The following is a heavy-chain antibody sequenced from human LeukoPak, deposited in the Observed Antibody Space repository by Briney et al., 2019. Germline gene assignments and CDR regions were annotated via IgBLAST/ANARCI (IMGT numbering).Heavy chain of an antibody. D-gene: IGHD2-21*02. CDR2: ISSNGGST. CDR1: GFTFSSYA. J-gene: IGHJ4*02. Sequence: GGSLRLSCAASGFTFSSYAMHWVRQAPGKGLEYVSAISSNGGSTHYANSVKGRFTISRDNSKNTLYLQMGSLRAEDMAVYYCARGGTYCGGDCDPMFDYWGQGTLVTVSS. V-gene: IGHV3-64*01. CDR3: ARGGTYCGGDCDPMFDY.